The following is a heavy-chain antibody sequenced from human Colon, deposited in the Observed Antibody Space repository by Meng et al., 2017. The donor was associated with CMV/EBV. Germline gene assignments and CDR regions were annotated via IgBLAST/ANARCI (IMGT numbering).Heavy chain of an antibody. D-gene: IGHD6-25*01. CDR1: QFTFSNFW. CDR2: IKQDGSEK. Sequence: GESLKISCAGSQFTFSNFWMNWVRQAPGKGLEWVANIKQDGSEKYYVDSVKGRFTISRDNAKNSLYLQMNSLRAEDTAVYYCASLLIAATGYYYGMDVWGQGTTVTVSS. V-gene: IGHV3-7*01. J-gene: IGHJ6*02. CDR3: ASLLIAATGYYYGMDV.